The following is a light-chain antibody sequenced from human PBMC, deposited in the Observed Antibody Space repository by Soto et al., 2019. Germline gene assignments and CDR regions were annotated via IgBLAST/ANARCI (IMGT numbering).Light chain of an antibody. CDR1: QYISTY. J-gene: IGKJ5*01. CDR2: KAS. CDR3: QHADSFPLIT. Sequence: IQMTRSPSSLSASVGDRFAITCRGSQYISTYLNWYRKKSGKAHEVLIYKASTLESGVPSRFRGSGSGTDLTLTISSLQPEDFATYYCQHADSFPLITFGQGTRLEIK. V-gene: IGKV1-39*01.